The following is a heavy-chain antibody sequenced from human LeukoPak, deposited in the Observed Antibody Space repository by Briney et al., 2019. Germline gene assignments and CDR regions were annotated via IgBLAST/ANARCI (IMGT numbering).Heavy chain of an antibody. Sequence: GGSLRLSCAASGFTFDDYAMHWVRQAPGKGLEWVSGISWNSGSIGYADSVKGRFTISRDNAKNSLYLQMNSLRAEDMALYYCAREYNWNAPLKAFDIWGQGTMVTVSS. CDR2: ISWNSGSI. CDR3: AREYNWNAPLKAFDI. D-gene: IGHD1-20*01. V-gene: IGHV3-9*03. J-gene: IGHJ3*02. CDR1: GFTFDDYA.